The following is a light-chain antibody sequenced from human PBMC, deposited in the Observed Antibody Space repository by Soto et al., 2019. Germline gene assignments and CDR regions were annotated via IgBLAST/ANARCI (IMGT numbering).Light chain of an antibody. CDR2: DES. Sequence: EIVLTPSPDTLSLSPGERATLSCRASQSVSSYLAWYQQKPGQAPRILIYDESNRATGITARFSGSGSGTDFTLNIRSIEPEDFAVYYCKQSGSSQLTFGEGTKLDIK. CDR3: KQSGSSQLT. V-gene: IGKV3-11*01. J-gene: IGKJ4*01. CDR1: QSVSSY.